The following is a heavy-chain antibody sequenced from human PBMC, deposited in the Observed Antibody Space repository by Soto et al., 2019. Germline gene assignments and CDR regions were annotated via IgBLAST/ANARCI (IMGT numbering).Heavy chain of an antibody. Sequence: SETLSLTCTASGGSISSYYWSWIRQPAGKGLEWIGRIYTSGSTNYNPSLKSRVTMSVDTSKNQFSLKLSSMTAADTAVYYCRRDPTYYDFWSCYSSNLYGMDVLGQGSTVTASS. D-gene: IGHD3-3*01. CDR1: GGSISSYY. CDR3: RRDPTYYDFWSCYSSNLYGMDV. J-gene: IGHJ6*02. V-gene: IGHV4-4*07. CDR2: IYTSGST.